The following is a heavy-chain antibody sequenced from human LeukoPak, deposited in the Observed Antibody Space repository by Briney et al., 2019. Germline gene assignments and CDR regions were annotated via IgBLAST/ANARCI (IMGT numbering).Heavy chain of an antibody. CDR3: ASTPGLRFLEWLSGYYYYMDV. D-gene: IGHD3-3*01. CDR2: INPSGGST. V-gene: IGHV1-46*01. Sequence: ASVTVSCKASGYTFTSYYMHWVRQAPGQGLEWMGIINPSGGSTSYAQKFQGRVTMTRDMSTSTVYMELSSLRSEDTAVYYCASTPGLRFLEWLSGYYYYMDVWGKGTTVTVSS. J-gene: IGHJ6*03. CDR1: GYTFTSYY.